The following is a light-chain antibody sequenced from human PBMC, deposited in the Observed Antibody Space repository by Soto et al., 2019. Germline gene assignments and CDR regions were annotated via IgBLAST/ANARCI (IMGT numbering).Light chain of an antibody. CDR2: EVS. CDR1: SSDVGGYNY. J-gene: IGLJ2*01. Sequence: QSVLTQAPSASGTPGQRVTISCTGTSSDVGGYNYVSWYQQHPGKAPKLMIYEVSKRPSGVPDRFSGSKYGNTASPTVSGLQAEDEADYYCSSYAGSNVVFGGVTQLTV. CDR3: SSYAGSNVV. V-gene: IGLV2-8*01.